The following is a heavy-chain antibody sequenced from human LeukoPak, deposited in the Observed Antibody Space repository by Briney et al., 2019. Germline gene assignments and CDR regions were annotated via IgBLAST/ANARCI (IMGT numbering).Heavy chain of an antibody. CDR3: ARGSGVRFLEWLLYSDY. Sequence: GGSLRLSCAASGFTFGSYSMNWVRQAPGKGLEWVSSISSSSSYIYYADSVKGRFTISRDNAKNSLYLQMNSLRAEDTAVYYCARGSGVRFLEWLLYSDYWGQGTLVTVPS. CDR2: ISSSSSYI. J-gene: IGHJ4*02. V-gene: IGHV3-21*01. D-gene: IGHD3-3*01. CDR1: GFTFGSYS.